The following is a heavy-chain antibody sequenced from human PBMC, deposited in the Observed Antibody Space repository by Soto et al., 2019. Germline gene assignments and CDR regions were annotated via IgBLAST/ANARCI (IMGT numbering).Heavy chain of an antibody. CDR3: AKEGQKQLVRGNYYYYGMDI. D-gene: IGHD6-13*01. Sequence: HPGGSLRLSCAASGFTFDDYAMHWVRQAPGKGLEWVSGISWNSGSIGYADSVKGRFTISRDNAKNSLYLQMNSLRAEDTALYYCAKEGQKQLVRGNYYYYGMDIWGQGTRVTVS. J-gene: IGHJ6*02. CDR1: GFTFDDYA. V-gene: IGHV3-9*01. CDR2: ISWNSGSI.